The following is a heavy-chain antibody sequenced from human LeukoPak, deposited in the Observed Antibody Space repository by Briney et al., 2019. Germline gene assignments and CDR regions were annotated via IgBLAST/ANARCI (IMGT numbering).Heavy chain of an antibody. CDR2: IYYSGST. CDR1: GGSISSYY. CDR3: ARKEDYGDYFDY. Sequence: SETLSLTCTVSGGSISSYYWSWIRQPPGKGLEWIGYIYYSGSTNYNPSLKSRVTISVDKSKNQFSLKLSSVTAADTAVYYCARKEDYGDYFDYWGQGTLVTVSS. J-gene: IGHJ4*02. V-gene: IGHV4-59*12. D-gene: IGHD4-17*01.